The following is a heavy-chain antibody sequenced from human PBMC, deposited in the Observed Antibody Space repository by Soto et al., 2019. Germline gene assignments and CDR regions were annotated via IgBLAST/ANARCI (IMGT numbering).Heavy chain of an antibody. CDR3: ATGSEAWVDP. CDR2: VYSTEIT. V-gene: IGHV4-59*01. D-gene: IGHD6-25*01. CDR1: GDSISSYF. J-gene: IGHJ5*02. Sequence: PWWTLALTCTVPGDSISSYFWSWIRQPPGKGLEWIGYVYSTEITNYNPSLKSRVAMPIDTSKNQFSLKVRSLTAADSAVYYCATGSEAWVDPWGQGTLGNVS.